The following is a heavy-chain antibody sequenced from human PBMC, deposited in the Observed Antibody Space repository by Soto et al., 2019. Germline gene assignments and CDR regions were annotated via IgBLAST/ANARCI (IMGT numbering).Heavy chain of an antibody. Sequence: GGSLRLSCAASGFTFSSYAISWVRQAPGKGLEWVSSISATGDNTYYADSVKGRFTISRENSKNTVCVQMNSLRAEDTAVYYCSRLAQISDYWGQGTLVTVSS. J-gene: IGHJ4*02. V-gene: IGHV3-23*01. D-gene: IGHD6-19*01. CDR2: ISATGDNT. CDR1: GFTFSSYA. CDR3: SRLAQISDY.